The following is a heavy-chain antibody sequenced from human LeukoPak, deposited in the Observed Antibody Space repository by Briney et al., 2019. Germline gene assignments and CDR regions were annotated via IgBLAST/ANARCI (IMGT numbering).Heavy chain of an antibody. CDR2: ISAYSGNT. J-gene: IGHJ4*02. CDR1: GYTFSRNG. V-gene: IGHV1-18*01. CDR3: VRQPVEGMGFFDY. D-gene: IGHD6-19*01. Sequence: ASVKVSCKASGYTFSRNGVSWVRQAPGQGLEWLGWISAYSGNTNYAQKFQRRVIVTADTSKSTTYMELRSLTSADAAVLSCVRQPVEGMGFFDYWSQGTLVTVSS.